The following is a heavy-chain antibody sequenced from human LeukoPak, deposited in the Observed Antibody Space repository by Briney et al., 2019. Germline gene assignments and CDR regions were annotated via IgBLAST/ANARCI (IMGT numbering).Heavy chain of an antibody. Sequence: KPGGSLRLSCAASGFTLSDYYMSWIREARGKALEWVTYITSSGRNLLYADSMKGRFTISRDNSKNSLFLQMNSLRAEDTAFYYCARYIAVVGCPGTTNYGMDVWGQGTTVIVSS. CDR3: ARYIAVVGCPGTTNYGMDV. CDR1: GFTLSDYY. D-gene: IGHD2-15*01. CDR2: ITSSGRNL. V-gene: IGHV3-11*01. J-gene: IGHJ6*02.